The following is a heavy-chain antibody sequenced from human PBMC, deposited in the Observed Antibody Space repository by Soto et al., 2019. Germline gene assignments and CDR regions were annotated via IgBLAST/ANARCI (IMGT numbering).Heavy chain of an antibody. D-gene: IGHD6-19*01. CDR1: GFTFSSYG. V-gene: IGHV3-33*01. CDR2: IWYDGSNK. CDR3: ARDSLGVAGTGAFDI. J-gene: IGHJ3*02. Sequence: QVQLVESRGGVVQPGRPLRRSCAATGFTFSSYGMHWVRQAPGKGLEWVAVIWYDGSNKYYADSVKGRFTISRDNSKNTLYLQMNSLRAEDTAVYYCARDSLGVAGTGAFDIWGQGTMVTVSS.